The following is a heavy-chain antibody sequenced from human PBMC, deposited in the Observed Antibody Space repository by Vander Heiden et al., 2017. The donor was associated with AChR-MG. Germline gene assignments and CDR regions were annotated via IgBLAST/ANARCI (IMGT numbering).Heavy chain of an antibody. D-gene: IGHD1-26*01. CDR3: ARGGKGVGATTAFDY. J-gene: IGHJ4*02. V-gene: IGHV4-59*08. CDR1: GGSISSYY. Sequence: QVQLQESGPGLVKPSETLSLTCTVSGGSISSYYWSWIRQPPGKGLEWIGYIYYSGSTNSTPSLKSRVTISVDTSKNQFSLKLSSVTAADTAVYYWARGGKGVGATTAFDYWGQGTLVTVSS. CDR2: IYYSGST.